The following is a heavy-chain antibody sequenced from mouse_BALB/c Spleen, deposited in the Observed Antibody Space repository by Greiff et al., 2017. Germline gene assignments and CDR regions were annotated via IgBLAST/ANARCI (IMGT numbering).Heavy chain of an antibody. V-gene: IGHV2-9-2*01. D-gene: IGHD4-1*01. CDR3: ARETGTDYYAMDY. CDR2: IWTDGGT. CDR1: GFSLTSYD. Sequence: VKLMESGPGLVAPSQSLSITCTVSGFSLTSYDITWIRQSPGKGLEWLGVIWTDGGTYYNSGFMSRLSFSKDNSKSQVFLKMNSLQTDDTARYYCARETGTDYYAMDYWGQGTSVTVSS. J-gene: IGHJ4*01.